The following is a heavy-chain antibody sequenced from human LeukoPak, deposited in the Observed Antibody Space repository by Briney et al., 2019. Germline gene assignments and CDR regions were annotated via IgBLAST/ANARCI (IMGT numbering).Heavy chain of an antibody. D-gene: IGHD2-2*01. CDR1: AYTFTDYY. CDR3: TRGCSTYCSSTSCYCWFDP. Sequence: GASVKVSCKASAYTFTDYYLHWVRQAPGQGLEWMGWINPNSGGTNYAQKFQGRVTMTRDTSISTAYMELSRLRSDDTAVYYCTRGCSTYCSSTSCYCWFDPWGQGTLVTVSS. CDR2: INPNSGGT. J-gene: IGHJ5*02. V-gene: IGHV1-2*02.